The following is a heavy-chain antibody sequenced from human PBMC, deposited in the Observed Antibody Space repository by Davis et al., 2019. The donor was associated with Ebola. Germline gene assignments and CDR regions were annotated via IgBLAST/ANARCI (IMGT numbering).Heavy chain of an antibody. CDR3: TKNIRASPEYSNYGYFDY. CDR2: INWSGGRT. Sequence: GESLKIPCAASGFTFDDFTMHWVRQAPGKGLEWVALINWSGGRTIYADSVKGRFTISRDDNKSSLFLQINSLRTEDTALYYWTKNIRASPEYSNYGYFDYWGQGTLVTVSS. J-gene: IGHJ4*02. D-gene: IGHD4-11*01. CDR1: GFTFDDFT. V-gene: IGHV3-43*01.